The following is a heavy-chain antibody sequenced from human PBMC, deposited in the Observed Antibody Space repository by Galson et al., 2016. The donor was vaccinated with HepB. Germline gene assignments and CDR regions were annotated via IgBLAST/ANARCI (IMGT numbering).Heavy chain of an antibody. D-gene: IGHD6-13*01. V-gene: IGHV3-48*04. CDR3: AREGTGSSSFIYYYYGMDV. J-gene: IGHJ6*02. Sequence: SLRLSCAASGFTLSSSSMNWVRQTPGKGLEWVSYITSRSTAIYYADSVKGRFTLSRDNARNQLYLLMNSLRAEDTAVHYCAREGTGSSSFIYYYYGMDVWGQGTTVTVSS. CDR1: GFTLSSSS. CDR2: ITSRSTAI.